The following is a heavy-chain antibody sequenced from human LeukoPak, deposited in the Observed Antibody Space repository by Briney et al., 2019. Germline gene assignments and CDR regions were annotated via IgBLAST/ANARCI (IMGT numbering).Heavy chain of an antibody. J-gene: IGHJ4*02. Sequence: GGSLILSCAASGFTFSSYAMHWVRQAPGKGLEWVAVISYDGSNKYYADSVKGRFTISRDNSKNTLYLQMNSLRAEDTAVYYCARENRDGYISSSFDYWGQGTLVTVSS. CDR1: GFTFSSYA. V-gene: IGHV3-30*04. D-gene: IGHD5-24*01. CDR2: ISYDGSNK. CDR3: ARENRDGYISSSFDY.